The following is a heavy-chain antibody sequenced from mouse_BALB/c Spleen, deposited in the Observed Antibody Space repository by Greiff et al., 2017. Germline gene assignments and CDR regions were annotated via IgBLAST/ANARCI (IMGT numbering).Heavy chain of an antibody. V-gene: IGHV14-3*02. CDR1: GFNIKDTY. CDR3: ASSYLAY. J-gene: IGHJ2*01. Sequence: VQLQQSGAELVKPGASVKLSCTASGFNIKDTYMHWVKQRPEQGLEWIGRIDPANGNTKYDPKFQGKATITADTASNKAYLQLSSMTSEDTAVYYCASSYLAYWGQGTTLTVSA. CDR2: IDPANGNT.